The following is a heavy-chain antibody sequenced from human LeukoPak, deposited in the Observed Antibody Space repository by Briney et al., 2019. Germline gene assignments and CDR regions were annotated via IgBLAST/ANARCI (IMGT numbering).Heavy chain of an antibody. CDR3: TTLGYHLDS. D-gene: IGHD3-22*01. Sequence: GGSLRLSCAASGFAFSAYEMNWVRQAPGKGLEWVAYFAGSDTTIYYADSVRGRFTISRDNAKNSLYLQMNSLRAEDTALYYCTTLGYHLDSWGQGTLVTVSS. V-gene: IGHV3-48*03. CDR1: GFAFSAYE. CDR2: FAGSDTTI. J-gene: IGHJ4*02.